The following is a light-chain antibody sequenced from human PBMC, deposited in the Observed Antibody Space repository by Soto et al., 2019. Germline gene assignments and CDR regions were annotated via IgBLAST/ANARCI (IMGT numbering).Light chain of an antibody. CDR3: QQYNNWPIT. CDR2: RTS. Sequence: VMTQSPATLSVSPGERASLSCWASETVATLLAWYQHKPGQAPRLLIYRTSNRATGIPDRFSGSGSGTEFSLIISSLQSEDFAIYYRQQYNNWPITFGQGTRLEIK. CDR1: ETVATL. V-gene: IGKV3-15*01. J-gene: IGKJ5*01.